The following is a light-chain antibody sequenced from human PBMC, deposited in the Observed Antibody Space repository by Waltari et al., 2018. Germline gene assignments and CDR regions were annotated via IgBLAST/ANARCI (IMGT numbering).Light chain of an antibody. Sequence: DIVMTQSPDSLAVSLGERATINCRSSQSVLYSSYNKNLLAWYQQKPGHPPELLIYWAATREAGVPDRFSGSGSGTDFTLTISSLQAEDVAVYYCQQFYTTPMFTFGQGTKLEIK. CDR1: QSVLYSSYNKNL. CDR3: QQFYTTPMFT. V-gene: IGKV4-1*01. CDR2: WAA. J-gene: IGKJ2*01.